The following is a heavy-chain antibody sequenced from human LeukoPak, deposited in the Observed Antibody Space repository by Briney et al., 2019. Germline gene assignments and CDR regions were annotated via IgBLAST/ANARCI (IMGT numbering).Heavy chain of an antibody. Sequence: GGSLRLSCAASGFTFSSYWMHWVRQAPGKGLVWVSRINSDGGSTSYADSVKGRFTISRDNAKNTLYLQMNSLRAEDTAVYYCARGLGSGYVDYWGQGTLVTVSS. D-gene: IGHD2-15*01. V-gene: IGHV3-74*01. CDR1: GFTFSSYW. CDR2: INSDGGST. CDR3: ARGLGSGYVDY. J-gene: IGHJ4*02.